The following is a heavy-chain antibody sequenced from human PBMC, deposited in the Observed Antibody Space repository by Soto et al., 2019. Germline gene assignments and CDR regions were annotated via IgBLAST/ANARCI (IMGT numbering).Heavy chain of an antibody. D-gene: IGHD6-19*01. J-gene: IGHJ5*02. CDR2: ISYDGSNK. V-gene: IGHV3-30*18. CDR3: AKPEGIAVNNWFDP. CDR1: GFTFSIYG. Sequence: SLRLSCAASGFTFSIYGMHWVRQAPGKGLEWVAVISYDGSNKYYADSVKGRFTIARDNSKNTPYLQMNSLRAEDTAVYYCAKPEGIAVNNWFDPWGQGTQVTVSS.